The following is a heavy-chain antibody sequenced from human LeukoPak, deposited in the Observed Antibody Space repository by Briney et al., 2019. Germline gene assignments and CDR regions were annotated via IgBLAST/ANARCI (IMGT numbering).Heavy chain of an antibody. CDR2: IYSGGST. Sequence: SGGSLRLSCAASGFTVGSNYMSWVRQAPGKGLEWVSVIYSGGSTYYADSVKGRFTISRDNSKNTLYLQMNSLRAEDTAVYYCARDLSGSFLFDYWGQGTLVTASS. V-gene: IGHV3-53*01. CDR3: ARDLSGSFLFDY. D-gene: IGHD1-26*01. J-gene: IGHJ4*02. CDR1: GFTVGSNY.